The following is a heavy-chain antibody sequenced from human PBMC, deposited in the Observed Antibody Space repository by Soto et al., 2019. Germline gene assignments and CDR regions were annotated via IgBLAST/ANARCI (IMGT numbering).Heavy chain of an antibody. CDR2: IFSNDAK. CDR3: GRIRGWGWLGPNDY. Sequence: QVTLKESGPVLVKPAETLTLTCTVSGFSLSNARMSVSWIRQPPGKALEWLAHIFSNDAKSYSASLKSRLPHSNDTSRSPVVLTMTNMGPVDAATFYWGRIRGWGWLGPNDYWGLGTLVTVSS. J-gene: IGHJ4*02. CDR1: GFSLSNARMS. V-gene: IGHV2-26*01. D-gene: IGHD5-12*01.